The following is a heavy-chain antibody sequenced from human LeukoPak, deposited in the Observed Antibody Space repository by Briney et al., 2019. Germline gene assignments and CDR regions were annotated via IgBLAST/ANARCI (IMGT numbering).Heavy chain of an antibody. V-gene: IGHV3-30*18. J-gene: IGHJ6*02. D-gene: IGHD4-17*01. CDR2: ISYDGSNK. CDR1: GFTFSSYG. Sequence: GESLRLSCAASGFTFSSYGMPWVRQAPGKGLEWVAVISYDGSNKYYADSVKGRFTISRDNSKNTLYLQMNSLRAEDTAVYYCAEAVCDYGDLHYYYYGMDVWGQGTTVTVSS. CDR3: AEAVCDYGDLHYYYYGMDV.